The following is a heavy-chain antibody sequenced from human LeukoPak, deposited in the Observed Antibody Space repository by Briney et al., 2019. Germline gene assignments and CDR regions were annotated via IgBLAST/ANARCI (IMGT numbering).Heavy chain of an antibody. CDR2: TSAYTGKT. V-gene: IGHV1-18*01. D-gene: IGHD3-10*01. Sequence: ASVTVSCKASGYSFTSSGFTWVRQAPGQGLEWMGWTSAYTGKTNYAQKLQGRVTMTTVTSTTTAYMELRSLISDDTAVYYCVRIYFGSGSFAFDIWGQGTMVSPSS. CDR3: VRIYFGSGSFAFDI. J-gene: IGHJ3*02. CDR1: GYSFTSSG.